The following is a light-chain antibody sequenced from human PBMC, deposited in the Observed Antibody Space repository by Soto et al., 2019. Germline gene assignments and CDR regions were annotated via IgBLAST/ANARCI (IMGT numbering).Light chain of an antibody. Sequence: QAVVTQEPSLTVSPGGTVTLTCDSSTGAVTSGNYPSWFQQRPGHAPRTLIYTTNSKHSWTPARFSGSLLGDKAALTLSGVQPEDEADYYFLLYYGGAQLVFGGGTKLTVL. CDR2: TTN. CDR3: LLYYGGAQLV. J-gene: IGLJ3*02. CDR1: TGAVTSGNY. V-gene: IGLV7-43*01.